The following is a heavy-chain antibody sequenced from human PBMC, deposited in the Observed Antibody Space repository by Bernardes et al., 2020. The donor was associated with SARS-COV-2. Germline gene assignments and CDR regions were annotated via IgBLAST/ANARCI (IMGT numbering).Heavy chain of an antibody. J-gene: IGHJ4*02. CDR1: GFIFSTYS. Sequence: GGSLRLSCAASGFIFSTYSMNWVRQAPGKGLEWVSYISSDSTTIYYADSVRGRFTMSRDNAKKSLYLQMNSLRAEDTAVYYCARAGVDIVTTSYFDYWGQGTLVTVSS. CDR2: ISSDSTTI. CDR3: ARAGVDIVTTSYFDY. D-gene: IGHD5-12*01. V-gene: IGHV3-48*04.